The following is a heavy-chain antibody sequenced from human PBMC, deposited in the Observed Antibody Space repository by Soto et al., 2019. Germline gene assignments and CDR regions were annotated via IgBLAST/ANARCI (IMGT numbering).Heavy chain of an antibody. CDR3: VMVDNYVTPTPQDV. CDR2: ISPYTGNT. Sequence: QVQLVQSGDEVKKPGGSVKVSCKASGYIFVNYGIAWVRQAPGQGLEWMGWISPYTGNTHSASKVQGRLTMTTDTSTSTAYMDLGSLTSDDTAVYYCVMVDNYVTPTPQDVWGQGTTVIVSS. D-gene: IGHD3-16*01. J-gene: IGHJ6*02. CDR1: GYIFVNYG. V-gene: IGHV1-18*01.